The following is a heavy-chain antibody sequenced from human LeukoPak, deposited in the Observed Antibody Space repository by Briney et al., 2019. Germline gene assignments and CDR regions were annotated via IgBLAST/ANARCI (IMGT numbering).Heavy chain of an antibody. CDR2: FDPEDGET. CDR3: ATAFGPWSAFDI. CDR1: GYTLTELS. J-gene: IGHJ3*02. V-gene: IGHV1-24*01. Sequence: GASVKVSCKVSGYTLTELSMHWVRQAPGKGLEWMGGFDPEDGETIYAQKFQGRVTMTEDTSTDTAYMELSSLRSGDTAVYYCATAFGPWSAFDIWGQGTMVTVSS. D-gene: IGHD3-16*01.